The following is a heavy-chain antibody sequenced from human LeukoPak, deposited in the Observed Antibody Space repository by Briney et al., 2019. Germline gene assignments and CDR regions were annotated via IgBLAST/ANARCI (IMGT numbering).Heavy chain of an antibody. D-gene: IGHD6-13*01. CDR3: AKRVAAPGRAYYFDY. J-gene: IGHJ4*02. CDR1: GFTFSSHA. V-gene: IGHV3-23*01. Sequence: GVSLRLSCAASGFTFSSHAMSWVRQAPGKGLEWVSAIGTGIVDTYYADSVKGRFTISRDNSKNTRYLQLNSLRAEDTAVYYCAKRVAAPGRAYYFDYWGQGTLVIVSS. CDR2: IGTGIVDT.